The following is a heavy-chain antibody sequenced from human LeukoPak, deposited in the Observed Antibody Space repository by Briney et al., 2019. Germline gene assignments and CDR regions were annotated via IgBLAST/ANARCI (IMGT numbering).Heavy chain of an antibody. D-gene: IGHD4-23*01. CDR1: GFTFSSHE. V-gene: IGHV3-48*03. J-gene: IGHJ3*01. Sequence: GGSLRLSCAASGFTFSSHEMNWVRQAPGKGLEWVAYISSGGSTIKHADSVKGRFAISRDNTKNSLFLQMNSLRVEDTAVYYCARESATVATDAFDLWGQGTLVIVSS. CDR3: ARESATVATDAFDL. CDR2: ISSGGSTI.